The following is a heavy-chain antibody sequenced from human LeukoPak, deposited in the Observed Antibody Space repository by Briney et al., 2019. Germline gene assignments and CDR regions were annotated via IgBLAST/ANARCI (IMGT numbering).Heavy chain of an antibody. D-gene: IGHD2-2*01. V-gene: IGHV1-8*03. CDR2: MNPNSGNT. CDR1: GYTFTSYD. CDR3: ASYCSSTSCYGYAFDI. Sequence: ASVKVSCKXSGYTFTSYDINWVRQATRQGLEWMGWMNPNSGNTGYAQKFQGRVTITRNTSISTAYMELSSLRSEDTAVYYCASYCSSTSCYGYAFDIWGQGTMVTVSS. J-gene: IGHJ3*02.